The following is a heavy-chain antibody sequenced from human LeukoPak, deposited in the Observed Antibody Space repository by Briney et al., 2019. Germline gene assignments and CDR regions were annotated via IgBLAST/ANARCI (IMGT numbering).Heavy chain of an antibody. CDR1: GGSISSGDYY. CDR3: VRGLDSSSYVDS. Sequence: SETLSLTCTVSGGSISSGDYYWSWIRQPPGKGLEWIGYIYHTGTTSYNPSLKSRVTISVDTSKNQFSLRLNSVTAADTAVYYCVRGLDSSSYVDSWGQGTLVTVSS. J-gene: IGHJ4*02. D-gene: IGHD6-13*01. CDR2: IYHTGTT. V-gene: IGHV4-30-4*08.